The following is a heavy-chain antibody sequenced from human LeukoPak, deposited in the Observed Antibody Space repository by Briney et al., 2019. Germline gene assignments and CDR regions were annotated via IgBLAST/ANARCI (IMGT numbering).Heavy chain of an antibody. V-gene: IGHV4-4*02. J-gene: IGHJ6*02. CDR3: ASIDTNYYYYGMAV. Sequence: PSETLSLTCAVSGGSISSSNWWSWVRQPPGKGLEWIGEIYHSGSTNYNPSLKSRVTISVDKSKNQFSLKLSSVTAADTAVYYCASIDTNYYYYGMAVCGQGTTVTVSS. CDR1: GGSISSSNW. D-gene: IGHD1-26*01. CDR2: IYHSGST.